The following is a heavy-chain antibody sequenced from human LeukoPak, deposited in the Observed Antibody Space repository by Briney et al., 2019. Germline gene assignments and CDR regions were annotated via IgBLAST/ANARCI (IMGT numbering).Heavy chain of an antibody. D-gene: IGHD1-26*01. CDR3: ARGFPYVVGATSFFDF. CDR2: ISAYNGNT. V-gene: IGHV1-18*01. Sequence: ASVKVSCKASGYTFTSYGISWVRQAPGQGLEWMGWISAYNGNTNYAQKLQGRVTMTTDTSTSTAYMELRSLRSDDTAVYYCARGFPYVVGATSFFDFWGQGTLVTVSS. J-gene: IGHJ4*02. CDR1: GYTFTSYG.